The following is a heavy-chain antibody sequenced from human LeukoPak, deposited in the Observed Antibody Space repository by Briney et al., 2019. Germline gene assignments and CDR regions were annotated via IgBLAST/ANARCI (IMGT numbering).Heavy chain of an antibody. J-gene: IGHJ4*02. V-gene: IGHV5-10-1*01. CDR3: ARDGGGVSSWVSH. Sequence: GESLKISCKGSGYSFSSYWISWVRQMPGKGLEWMGMIDPGDSFTKYRPSLEGRVTISADESLSTVYLQWSSLKASDTAIYYCARDGGGVSSWVSHWGQGTLVTVSS. CDR1: GYSFSSYW. CDR2: IDPGDSFT. D-gene: IGHD2-8*02.